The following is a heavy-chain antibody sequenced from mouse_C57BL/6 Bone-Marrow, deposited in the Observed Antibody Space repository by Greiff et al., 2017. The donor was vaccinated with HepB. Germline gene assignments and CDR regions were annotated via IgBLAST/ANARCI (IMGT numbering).Heavy chain of an antibody. CDR2: IDPANGNT. CDR1: GFNIKNTY. J-gene: IGHJ1*03. Sequence: VQLQQSVAELVRPGASVKLSCTASGFNIKNTYMHWVKQRPEQGLEWIGRIDPANGNTKYAPKFQGKATITADTSSNTAYLQLSSLTSEDTAIYYCARSYYSNYVHWYFDVWGTGTTVTVSS. CDR3: ARSYYSNYVHWYFDV. D-gene: IGHD2-5*01. V-gene: IGHV14-3*01.